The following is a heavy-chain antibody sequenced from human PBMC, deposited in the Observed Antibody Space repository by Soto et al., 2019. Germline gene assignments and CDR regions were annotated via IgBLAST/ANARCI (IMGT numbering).Heavy chain of an antibody. CDR2: INHSGST. CDR3: ERGKLRYSYGYGNAFDI. CDR1: GGSFSGYY. V-gene: IGHV4-34*01. J-gene: IGHJ3*02. D-gene: IGHD5-18*01. Sequence: PSETLSLTCAVYGGSFSGYYWSWIRQPPGKGLEWIGEINHSGSTNYNPSLKSRVAISVDTSKNQFSLKLSSVTAADTAVYYCERGKLRYSYGYGNAFDIWGQGTMVTVS.